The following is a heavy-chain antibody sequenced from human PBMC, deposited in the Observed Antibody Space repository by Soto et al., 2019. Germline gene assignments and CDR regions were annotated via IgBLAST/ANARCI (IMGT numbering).Heavy chain of an antibody. CDR2: LSDSGGST. J-gene: IGHJ4*02. Sequence: EVQLLESGGGLVQPGGSLRLSCTASGFTFSSHAMTWVRQAPGKGLEWVSGLSDSGGSTYYADSVKGRFTISRDNSMNTLYLQMNTLRAEDTAVYYCAKVSSSWYSGFFGLWGQGTLVTVCS. CDR1: GFTFSSHA. V-gene: IGHV3-23*01. D-gene: IGHD6-13*01. CDR3: AKVSSSWYSGFFGL.